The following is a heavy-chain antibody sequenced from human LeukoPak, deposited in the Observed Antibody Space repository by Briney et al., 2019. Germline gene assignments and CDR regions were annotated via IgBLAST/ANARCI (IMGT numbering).Heavy chain of an antibody. J-gene: IGHJ4*02. Sequence: ASVKVSCKASGYTFTDYYIHWVRQAPGQGLEWMGWISAYNGNTNYAQKLQGRVTMTTDTSTSTAYMELRSLRSDDTAVYYCARDKYSYGTKTFDYWGQGTLVTVSS. CDR1: GYTFTDYY. V-gene: IGHV1-18*04. D-gene: IGHD5-18*01. CDR3: ARDKYSYGTKTFDY. CDR2: ISAYNGNT.